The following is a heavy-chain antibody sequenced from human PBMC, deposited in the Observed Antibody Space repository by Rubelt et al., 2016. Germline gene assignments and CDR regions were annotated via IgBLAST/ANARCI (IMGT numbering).Heavy chain of an antibody. CDR1: GFTFSSYG. Sequence: QVQLVESGGGVVQPGRSLRLSCAASGFTFSSYGMHWVRQAPGKGLEWVAVIWYDGSNKYYADSVKGLFAISRDNSKNTLYLQMNSLRAEDTAVYYCARDKKGDDFWSGPNDYWGQGTLVTVSS. D-gene: IGHD3-3*01. CDR3: ARDKKGDDFWSGPNDY. CDR2: IWYDGSNK. V-gene: IGHV3-33*08. J-gene: IGHJ4*02.